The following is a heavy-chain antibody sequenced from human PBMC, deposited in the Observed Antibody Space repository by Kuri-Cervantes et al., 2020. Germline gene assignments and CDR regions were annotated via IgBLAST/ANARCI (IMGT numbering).Heavy chain of an antibody. V-gene: IGHV3-48*02. D-gene: IGHD3-16*01. J-gene: IGHJ6*02. CDR2: ISSSSSTI. CDR3: ARGDYGNYYYYGMDV. CDR1: GFTFSSYS. Sequence: GESLKISCAASGFTFSSYSMNWVRQAPGKGLEWVSYISSSSSTIYYADSVKGRFTISRDNAKNSLYLQMNSLRDEDTAVYYCARGDYGNYYYYGMDVWGQGTTVTVSS.